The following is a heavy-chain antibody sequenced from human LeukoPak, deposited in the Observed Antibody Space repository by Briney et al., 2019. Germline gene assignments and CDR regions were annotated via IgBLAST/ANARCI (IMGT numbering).Heavy chain of an antibody. CDR3: AHMGGSGSYYRFDY. CDR2: IYWDDDK. CDR1: GFSLSTSGVG. J-gene: IGHJ4*02. Sequence: SGPTLVKPTQTLTLTCTFSGFSLSTSGVGVGWIRQPPGKALEWLALIYWDDDKRYNPSLKSRLTITKDTSKNQVVLTMTNMDPVDTATYYCAHMGGSGSYYRFDYWGQGTLVTVSS. D-gene: IGHD3-10*01. V-gene: IGHV2-5*02.